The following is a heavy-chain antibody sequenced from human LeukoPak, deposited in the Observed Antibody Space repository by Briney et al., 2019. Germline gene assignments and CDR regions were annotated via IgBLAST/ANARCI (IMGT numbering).Heavy chain of an antibody. J-gene: IGHJ5*02. V-gene: IGHV3-48*03. D-gene: IGHD2-8*01. Sequence: GGSLRLSCAASGFTLNSYGMNWVRQAPGKGLEWISYITSSGSNIYYADSVKGRFTISRDNANNSLFLEMNSLRPEDTAVYYCARGRGYCTNGVCYRAGRPNNWFDPWGQGTLVTVSS. CDR1: GFTLNSYG. CDR3: ARGRGYCTNGVCYRAGRPNNWFDP. CDR2: ITSSGSNI.